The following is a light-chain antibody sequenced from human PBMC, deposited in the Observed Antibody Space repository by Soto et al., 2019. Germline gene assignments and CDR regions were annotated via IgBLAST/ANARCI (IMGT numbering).Light chain of an antibody. CDR1: SSDVGYYNY. V-gene: IGLV2-11*01. CDR2: DVS. CDR3: SSYTSSITYV. J-gene: IGLJ1*01. Sequence: QSALTQPRSVSGSPGQSVTISCTGTSSDVGYYNYVSWYQQYPGKAPKLMIYDVSGRPSGVPDRFSGSKSGNTASLTISGLQAEDEADYYCSSYTSSITYVFGTGTKVTVL.